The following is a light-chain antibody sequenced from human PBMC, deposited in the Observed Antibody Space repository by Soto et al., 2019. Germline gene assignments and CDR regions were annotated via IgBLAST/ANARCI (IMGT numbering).Light chain of an antibody. CDR1: SGHSSYA. Sequence: QLVLTQSPSASASLGASVKLTCTLSSGHSSYAIAWHQQQPEKGPRYLMKLNSDGSHSKGDGIPDRFSGSSSGAERYLTISSLQSEAEADYYCQTWGTGIVVFGGGAMLTVL. CDR3: QTWGTGIVV. J-gene: IGLJ2*01. V-gene: IGLV4-69*01. CDR2: LNSDGSH.